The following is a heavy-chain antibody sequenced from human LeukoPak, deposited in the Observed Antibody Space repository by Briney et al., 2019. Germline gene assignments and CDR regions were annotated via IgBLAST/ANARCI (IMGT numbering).Heavy chain of an antibody. V-gene: IGHV1-2*02. CDR1: GYTFTGYY. CDR3: AREMTHTFAQLSGWFDP. J-gene: IGHJ5*02. Sequence: ASVKVSCKASGYTFTGYYMHWVRQAPGQGLEWMGWINPNSGGTNYAQKFQGRVTMTRDTSISTAYMELSRLRSDDTAVYYCAREMTHTFAQLSGWFDPWGQGTLVTVSS. D-gene: IGHD3-10*01. CDR2: INPNSGGT.